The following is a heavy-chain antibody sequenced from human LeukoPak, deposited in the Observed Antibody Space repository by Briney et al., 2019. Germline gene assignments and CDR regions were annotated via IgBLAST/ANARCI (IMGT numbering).Heavy chain of an antibody. CDR1: GFTFSNYE. D-gene: IGHD1-26*01. V-gene: IGHV3-48*03. CDR2: ISTSGSLM. Sequence: PGGSLRLSCAPSGFTFSNYEMNWVRQAPGEGLELVSFISTSGSLMYYADSVKGRFTISRDNAQNSLYLQMNGLRAEDTAIYYCARVSGRGWHFDYWGQGTLVTVSS. CDR3: ARVSGRGWHFDY. J-gene: IGHJ4*02.